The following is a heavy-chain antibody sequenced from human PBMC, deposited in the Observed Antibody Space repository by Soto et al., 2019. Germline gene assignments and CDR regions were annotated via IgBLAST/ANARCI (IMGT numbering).Heavy chain of an antibody. CDR3: ATNLSYGDYASDWYFDL. J-gene: IGHJ2*01. CDR1: GGTFSSYT. Sequence: QVQLVQSGAEVKKPGSSVKVSCKASGGTFSSYTISWVRQAPGQGLEWMGRIIPILGIANYAQKFQGRVTITADKSTSTAYMELSSLRSEDTAVYYCATNLSYGDYASDWYFDLWGRGTLVTVSS. D-gene: IGHD4-17*01. CDR2: IIPILGIA. V-gene: IGHV1-69*02.